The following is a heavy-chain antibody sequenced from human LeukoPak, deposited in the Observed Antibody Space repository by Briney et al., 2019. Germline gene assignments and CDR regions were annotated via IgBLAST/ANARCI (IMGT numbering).Heavy chain of an antibody. CDR3: ASGILDL. Sequence: PSETLSLTCTVSGGPIRSDNYYWGWVRQPPGKGLEWIGSLHYSENSYYNPSLKSRVTISVDTSKNQFSLTLTSVTAADTAVYYCASGILDLWGRVILVTVSS. V-gene: IGHV4-39*01. J-gene: IGHJ2*01. D-gene: IGHD1-14*01. CDR2: LHYSENS. CDR1: GGPIRSDNYY.